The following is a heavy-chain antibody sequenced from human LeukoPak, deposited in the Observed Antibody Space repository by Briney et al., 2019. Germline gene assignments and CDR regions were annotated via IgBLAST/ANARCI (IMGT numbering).Heavy chain of an antibody. CDR1: GGSFSGYY. CDR3: ARGPYCSSTSCLTYWFDP. Sequence: ASETLSLTCAVYGGSFSGYYWSWIGQPPGKGLEWIGEINHSGSTNYNPSLKSRVTISVDTSKNQFSLKLSSVTAADTAVYYCARGPYCSSTSCLTYWFDPWGQGTLVAVSS. CDR2: INHSGST. J-gene: IGHJ5*02. D-gene: IGHD2-2*01. V-gene: IGHV4-34*01.